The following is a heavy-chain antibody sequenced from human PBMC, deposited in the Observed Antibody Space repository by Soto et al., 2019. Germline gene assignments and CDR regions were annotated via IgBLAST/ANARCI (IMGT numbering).Heavy chain of an antibody. CDR3: ARTSGRYYDSSGYLGY. J-gene: IGHJ4*02. Sequence: ASVKVSCKASGYTFTGYYMHWVRQAPGQGLEWMGWINPNSGGTNYAQKFQGRVTMTRDTSISTAYMELSRLRSDDTAVYYCARTSGRYYDSSGYLGYWGKGTMVTVPS. CDR2: INPNSGGT. D-gene: IGHD3-22*01. V-gene: IGHV1-2*02. CDR1: GYTFTGYY.